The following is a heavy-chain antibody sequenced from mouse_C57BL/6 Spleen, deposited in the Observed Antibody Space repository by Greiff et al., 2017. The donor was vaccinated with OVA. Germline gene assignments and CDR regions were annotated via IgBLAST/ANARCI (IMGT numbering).Heavy chain of an antibody. Sequence: VQLQESGAELVRPGASVTLSCKASGYTFTDYEMHWVKQTPVHGLEWIGAIDPETGGTAYNQKFKGKAILTADKSSSTAYMELLSLTSEDSAVYYCTRRSFDYWGQGTTLTVSS. J-gene: IGHJ2*01. V-gene: IGHV1-15*01. CDR2: IDPETGGT. CDR1: GYTFTDYE. CDR3: TRRSFDY.